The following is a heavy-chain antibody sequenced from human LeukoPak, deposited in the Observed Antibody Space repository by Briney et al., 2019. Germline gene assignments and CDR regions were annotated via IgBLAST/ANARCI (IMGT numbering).Heavy chain of an antibody. V-gene: IGHV3-23*01. Sequence: GGSLRLSCAASGFTFSSYGMSWVRQAPGKGLEWVSAISASGTSTYYADSVKGRFTISRDNSKDTLYLQMNNLRAEDTAVYYCAKSSIFYDSSGYYVGEKYYFDYWGQGTLVTVSS. CDR1: GFTFSSYG. CDR3: AKSSIFYDSSGYYVGEKYYFDY. CDR2: ISASGTST. D-gene: IGHD3-22*01. J-gene: IGHJ4*02.